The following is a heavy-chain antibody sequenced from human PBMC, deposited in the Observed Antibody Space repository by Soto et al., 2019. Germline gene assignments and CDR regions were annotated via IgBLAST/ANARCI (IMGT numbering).Heavy chain of an antibody. Sequence: HSYSLALGCALCRGCVCPDYWSGIRQPPGKGLEWIGEINPSGGTNYNPSLKSRVTISVATSKNQFSLKLSSVTAADTAVYYCARVLAARASRDFDYWGQGTLVTVSS. V-gene: IGHV4-34*01. CDR1: RGCVCPDY. CDR2: INPSGGT. CDR3: ARVLAARASRDFDY. D-gene: IGHD6-6*01. J-gene: IGHJ4*02.